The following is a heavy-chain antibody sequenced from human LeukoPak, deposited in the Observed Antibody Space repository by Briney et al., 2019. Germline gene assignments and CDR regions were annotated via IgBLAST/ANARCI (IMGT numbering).Heavy chain of an antibody. CDR3: AREGNTYGSGYWYFDL. V-gene: IGHV3-23*01. J-gene: IGHJ2*01. CDR1: GFTFSSYA. D-gene: IGHD5-18*01. CDR2: ISGSGGST. Sequence: PGGSLRLSCAASGFTFSSYAMSWVRQAPGKGLEWVSAISGSGGSTYYADSVKGRFTISRDNSKNTLYLQMNSLRAEDTAVYYCAREGNTYGSGYWYFDLWGRGTLVTVSS.